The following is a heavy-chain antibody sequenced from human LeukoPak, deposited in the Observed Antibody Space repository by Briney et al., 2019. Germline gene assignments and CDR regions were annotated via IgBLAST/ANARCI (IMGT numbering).Heavy chain of an antibody. D-gene: IGHD2-2*01. CDR2: IDRSSIYT. CDR3: ARRYCSSTNCLAFDY. CDR1: GFTFSTYS. V-gene: IGHV3-21*01. J-gene: IGHJ4*02. Sequence: GGSLRLSCAASGFTFSTYSMQWVRQAPGKGLEWVSAIDRSSIYTYYADSVKGRFTISRDNAKNSLYLQMNSLRAEDTAAYYCARRYCSSTNCLAFDYWGQGTLVTVPS.